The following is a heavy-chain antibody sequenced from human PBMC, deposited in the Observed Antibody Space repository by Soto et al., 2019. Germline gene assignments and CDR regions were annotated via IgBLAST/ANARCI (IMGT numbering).Heavy chain of an antibody. J-gene: IGHJ6*02. Sequence: QVQLVQSGAEVKKPGSSVKVSCKAYGGTFSSYAISWVRQAPGQGLEWMGGIIPIFGTANYAQKFQGRVTITADESTSTAYMELSSLRSEDTAVYYCARVEEYQRQYYYYGMDVWGQGTTVTVSS. CDR2: IIPIFGTA. CDR3: ARVEEYQRQYYYYGMDV. V-gene: IGHV1-69*12. CDR1: GGTFSSYA. D-gene: IGHD2-2*01.